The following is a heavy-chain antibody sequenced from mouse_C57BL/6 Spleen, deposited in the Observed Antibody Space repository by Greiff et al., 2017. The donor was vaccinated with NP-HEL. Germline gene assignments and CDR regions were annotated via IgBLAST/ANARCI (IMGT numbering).Heavy chain of an antibody. Sequence: QVQLKESGPELVKPGASVKISCKASGYAFSSSWMNWVKQRPGKGLEWIGRIYPGDGDTNYNGKFKGKATLTADKSSSTAYMQLSSLTSEDSAVYFCARWVYYDYPFAYWGQGTLVTVSA. CDR2: IYPGDGDT. CDR3: ARWVYYDYPFAY. CDR1: GYAFSSSW. D-gene: IGHD2-4*01. V-gene: IGHV1-82*01. J-gene: IGHJ3*01.